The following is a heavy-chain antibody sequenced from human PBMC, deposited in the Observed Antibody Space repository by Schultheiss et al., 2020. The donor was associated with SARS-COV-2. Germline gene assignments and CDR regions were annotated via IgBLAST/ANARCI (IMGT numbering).Heavy chain of an antibody. CDR1: GFTFSSYG. CDR2: IWYDGSNK. D-gene: IGHD3-10*01. CDR3: AANYGSGSYFDY. V-gene: IGHV3-33*01. J-gene: IGHJ4*02. Sequence: GGSLRLSCAASGFTFSSYGMHWVRQAPGKGLEWVAVIWYDGSNKYYADSVKGRFTISRDNSKNTLYLQMNSLRAEDTAVYYCAANYGSGSYFDYWGQGTLVTVSS.